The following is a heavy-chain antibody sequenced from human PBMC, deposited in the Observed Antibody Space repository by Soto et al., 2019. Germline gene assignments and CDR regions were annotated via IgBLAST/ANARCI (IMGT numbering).Heavy chain of an antibody. CDR3: ARDPTPVGGDPRTGMDV. CDR1: GGSISSGGYY. D-gene: IGHD2-21*02. CDR2: IYYSGST. Sequence: SETLSLTCTVSGGSISSGGYYWSWIRQHPGKGLEWIGYIYYSGSTYYNPSLKSRVTISVDTSKNQFSLKLSSVTAADTAVYYCARDPTPVGGDPRTGMDVWGQGTTVTVSS. J-gene: IGHJ6*02. V-gene: IGHV4-31*03.